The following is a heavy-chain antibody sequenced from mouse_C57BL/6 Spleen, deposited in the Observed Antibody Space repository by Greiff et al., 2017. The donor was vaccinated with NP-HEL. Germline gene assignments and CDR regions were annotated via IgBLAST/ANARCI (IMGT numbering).Heavy chain of an antibody. J-gene: IGHJ1*03. CDR2: INPYNGGT. V-gene: IGHV1-19*01. CDR1: GYTFTDYY. D-gene: IGHD1-1*01. CDR3: ARVYYYGSDGYFDV. Sequence: EVQLQQSGPVLVKPGASVKMSCKASGYTFTDYYMNWVKQSHGKSLEWIGVINPYNGGTSYNQKFKGKATLTVDKSSSTAYMELNSLTSEDSAVYYCARVYYYGSDGYFDVWGTGTTVTVSS.